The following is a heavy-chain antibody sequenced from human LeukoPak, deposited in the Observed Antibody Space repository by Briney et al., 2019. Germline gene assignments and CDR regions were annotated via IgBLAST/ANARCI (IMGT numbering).Heavy chain of an antibody. CDR2: IHTSGDT. CDR1: GLTGSHNY. J-gene: IGHJ4*02. V-gene: IGHV3-53*01. Sequence: GGSLRLSCAASGLTGSHNYVSWVSQAPGKGLEWVSAIHTSGDTCYADSVKGRFTISRDTSKNTLYLQISSLRVEDTAVYYCIVFGDSNHRGQGTLVTVSS. D-gene: IGHD4-17*01. CDR3: IVFGDSNH.